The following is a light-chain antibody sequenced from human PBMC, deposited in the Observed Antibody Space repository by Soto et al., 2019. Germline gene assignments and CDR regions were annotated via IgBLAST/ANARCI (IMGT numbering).Light chain of an antibody. J-gene: IGKJ5*01. CDR3: QHFRAFPIT. Sequence: IQLTQSPSSLSAFVGDRVTITCRASHDISNLLAWYQQKPGKAPKVLIYAASTLQSGVPSRFSGSGSGTDFTLTISSLQPEDFATYYCQHFRAFPITFGQGTRLEI. CDR1: HDISNL. CDR2: AAS. V-gene: IGKV1-9*01.